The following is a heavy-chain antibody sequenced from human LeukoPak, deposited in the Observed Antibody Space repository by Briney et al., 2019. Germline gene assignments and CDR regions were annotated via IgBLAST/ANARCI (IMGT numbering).Heavy chain of an antibody. V-gene: IGHV4-39*01. CDR1: GGSISSSSYY. CDR3: ASQSGQWLRFAPLDY. Sequence: SETLSLTCTVSGGSISSSSYYWGWIRQPPGKGLEWIWSIYYSGSTYYNPSLKSRVTISVDTSKNQFSLKLSSVTAADTAVYYCASQSGQWLRFAPLDYWGQGTLVTVSS. J-gene: IGHJ4*02. D-gene: IGHD5-12*01. CDR2: IYYSGST.